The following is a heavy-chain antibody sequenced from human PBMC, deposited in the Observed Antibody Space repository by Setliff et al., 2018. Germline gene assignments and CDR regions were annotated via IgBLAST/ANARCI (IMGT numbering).Heavy chain of an antibody. CDR1: AFTFSSYW. J-gene: IGHJ4*02. Sequence: PGGSLRLSCAASAFTFSSYWLNWVRQAPGKGLEWVANIKQDGSEIYYADSVRGRFTISRDTAKNSVYFQMNSLRAEDTAVYYCAKGLKSSGPDWYFDYWGPGTLVTVSS. D-gene: IGHD3-22*01. V-gene: IGHV3-7*01. CDR3: AKGLKSSGPDWYFDY. CDR2: IKQDGSEI.